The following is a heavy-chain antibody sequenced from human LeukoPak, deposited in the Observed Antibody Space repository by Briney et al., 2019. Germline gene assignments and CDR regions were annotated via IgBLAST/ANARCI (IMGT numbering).Heavy chain of an antibody. J-gene: IGHJ4*02. D-gene: IGHD3-10*01. Sequence: PGGSLRLSCAASGFTFSSYSMNWVRQAPGKGLEWVAVISYDGSNKYYADSVKGRFTISRDNSKNTLYLQMNSLRAEDTAVYYCAKVPYGSGSYPDYWGQGTLVTVSS. CDR1: GFTFSSYS. V-gene: IGHV3-30*18. CDR3: AKVPYGSGSYPDY. CDR2: ISYDGSNK.